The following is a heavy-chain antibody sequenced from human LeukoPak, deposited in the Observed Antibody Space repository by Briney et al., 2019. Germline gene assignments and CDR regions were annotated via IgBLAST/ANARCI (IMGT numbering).Heavy chain of an antibody. J-gene: IGHJ4*02. D-gene: IGHD3-10*01. CDR3: ARGYYYRR. CDR1: GVSVSTSH. CDR2: IYADGSS. Sequence: SETLSLTCNVSGVSVSTSHWNWIRQRPGKGLEWIGRIYADGSSTYNPSLKSRDTISVDTSKNQFSLRLTSMTAADTAVYYCARGYYYRRWGQGTLVTVSS. V-gene: IGHV4-4*08.